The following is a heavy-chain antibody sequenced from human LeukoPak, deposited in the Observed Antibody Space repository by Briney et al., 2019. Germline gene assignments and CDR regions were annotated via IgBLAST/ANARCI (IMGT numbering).Heavy chain of an antibody. D-gene: IGHD1-26*01. CDR3: ARDSIVGASSFDY. CDR2: MNPNSGNT. CDR1: GYTFTSYD. V-gene: IGHV1-8*01. J-gene: IGHJ4*02. Sequence: GASVKVSCKASGYTFTSYDINWVRQATGQGLERMGWMNPNSGNTGYAQKFQGRVTMTRNTSISTAYMELSSLRSEDTAVYYCARDSIVGASSFDYWGQGTLVTVSS.